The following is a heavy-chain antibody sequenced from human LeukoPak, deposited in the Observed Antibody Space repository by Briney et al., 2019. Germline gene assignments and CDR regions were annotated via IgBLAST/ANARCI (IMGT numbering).Heavy chain of an antibody. J-gene: IGHJ2*01. Sequence: PGGSLRLSCAASGFTFSSYTMNWVRQSSGKGLEWVSTIGSGGDLHYAHSVKGRFTISRDNSQNTLYLQMNSLTSDDTAVYYCARDPQRWQQLPHYWYPDLWGRGTLVTVSS. CDR3: ARDPQRWQQLPHYWYPDL. D-gene: IGHD5-24*01. V-gene: IGHV3-69-1*02. CDR2: IGSGGDL. CDR1: GFTFSSYT.